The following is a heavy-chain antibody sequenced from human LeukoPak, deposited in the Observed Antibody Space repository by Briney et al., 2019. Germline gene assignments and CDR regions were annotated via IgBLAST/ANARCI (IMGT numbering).Heavy chain of an antibody. CDR1: GYTFNIYG. J-gene: IGHJ4*02. D-gene: IGHD3-10*01. Sequence: ASVKVSCKASGYTFNIYGIIWVRQAPGQGLEWVGWISTYNGNTNYAPNIQDRVTMTTDTSTSTAYMELRSLRSDDTAVYYCGRALLGGSDIYTPFSYWGQGTLVTVSS. CDR3: GRALLGGSDIYTPFSY. V-gene: IGHV1-18*01. CDR2: ISTYNGNT.